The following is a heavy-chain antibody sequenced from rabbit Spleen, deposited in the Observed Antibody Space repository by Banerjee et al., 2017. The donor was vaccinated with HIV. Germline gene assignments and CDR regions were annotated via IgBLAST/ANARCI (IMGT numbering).Heavy chain of an antibody. CDR2: IAGSSSGFT. Sequence: QQLVESGGGLVKPGASLTLTCKASGVSFSSGFDMCWVRQAPGKGLEWIACIAGSSSGFTYSATWAKGRFTCSKTSSTTVTLQMTRLTVADTATYFCARDTGSSFSSYGMDLCGQGTLVTVS. CDR3: ARDTGSSFSSYGMDL. J-gene: IGHJ6*01. D-gene: IGHD8-1*01. V-gene: IGHV1S40*01. CDR1: GVSFSSGFD.